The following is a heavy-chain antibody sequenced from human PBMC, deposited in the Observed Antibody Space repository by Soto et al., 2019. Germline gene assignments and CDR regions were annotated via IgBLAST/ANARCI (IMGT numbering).Heavy chain of an antibody. V-gene: IGHV3-9*01. D-gene: IGHD6-6*01. CDR1: GFTFDDYA. CDR2: ISWNSGSI. CDR3: AKDIGIAARNYYYGMDV. J-gene: IGHJ6*02. Sequence: EVQLVESGGGLVQPGRSLRLSCAASGFTFDDYAMHWVRQAPGKGLEWVSGISWNSGSIGYADSVKGRFTISRDNAKNXXYLQMNSLRAEDTALYYCAKDIGIAARNYYYGMDVWGQGTTVTVSS.